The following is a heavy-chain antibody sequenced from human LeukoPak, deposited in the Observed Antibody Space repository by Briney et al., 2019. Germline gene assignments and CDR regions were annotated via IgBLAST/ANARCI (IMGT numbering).Heavy chain of an antibody. D-gene: IGHD3-22*01. CDR1: GVSISSYY. CDR2: IYYSGST. V-gene: IGHV4-59*01. CDR3: ARVTGYMIEDYFDY. J-gene: IGHJ4*02. Sequence: PSETLSLTCTVSGVSISSYYWSWIRQPPGKGLEWIGYIYYSGSTNYNPSLKSRVTISVDTSTNQISLRLRSVTAADTAVYYCARVTGYMIEDYFDYWGQGTLVTVSS.